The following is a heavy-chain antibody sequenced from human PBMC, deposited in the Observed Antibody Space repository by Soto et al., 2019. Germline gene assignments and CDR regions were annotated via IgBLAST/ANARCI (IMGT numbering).Heavy chain of an antibody. CDR3: ASQEPPVFNYYYGMDV. CDR2: IDPSDSYT. CDR1: GYSFTSYW. V-gene: IGHV5-10-1*01. J-gene: IGHJ6*02. Sequence: PGESLKISCKGSGYSFTSYWISWVRQMPGKGLEWMGRIDPSDSYTNYSPSFQGHVTISADKSISTAYLQWSSLKASDTAMYYCASQEPPVFNYYYGMDVWGQGTTVTVSS. D-gene: IGHD1-20*01.